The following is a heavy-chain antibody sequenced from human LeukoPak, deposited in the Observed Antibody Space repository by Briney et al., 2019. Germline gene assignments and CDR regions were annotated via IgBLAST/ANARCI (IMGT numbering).Heavy chain of an antibody. CDR3: AKGPTAYSGYEFDY. CDR1: GFTFSSYG. V-gene: IGHV3-30*18. Sequence: GGSLRLSCAASGFTFSSYGMHWVRQAPGKGLEWVAVISYDGSNKYYADSAKGRFTISRDNSKNTLYLQMNSLRAEDTAVYYCAKGPTAYSGYEFDYWGQGTLVTVSS. J-gene: IGHJ4*02. CDR2: ISYDGSNK. D-gene: IGHD5-12*01.